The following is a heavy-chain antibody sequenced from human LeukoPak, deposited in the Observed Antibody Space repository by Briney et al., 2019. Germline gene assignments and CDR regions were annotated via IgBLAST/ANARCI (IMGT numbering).Heavy chain of an antibody. J-gene: IGHJ4*02. V-gene: IGHV3-13*01. D-gene: IGHD1-1*01. CDR3: ARVAKERVGGVYYFDY. CDR2: IGTAGDT. CDR1: EFTFSDYD. Sequence: PGGSLRLSCAASEFTFSDYDMHWVRQATGKGLEWVSAIGTAGDTYYTGSVKGRFTISRENAKNSLYLQMNSLRAGDTAVYYCARVAKERVGGVYYFDYWGQGTLVTVSS.